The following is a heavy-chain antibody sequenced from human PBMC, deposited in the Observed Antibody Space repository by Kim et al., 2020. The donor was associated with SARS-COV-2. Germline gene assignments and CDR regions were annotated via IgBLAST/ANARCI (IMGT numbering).Heavy chain of an antibody. CDR2: INAGNGNT. V-gene: IGHV1-3*01. Sequence: ASVKVSCKASGYTFTSYAMHWVRQAPGQRLEWMGWINAGNGNTKYSQKFQGRVTITRDTSASTAYMELSSLRSEDTAVYYCARGYYDSSGYYGATGIWGQGTQVTVSS. CDR1: GYTFTSYA. D-gene: IGHD3-22*01. CDR3: ARGYYDSSGYYGATGI. J-gene: IGHJ4*02.